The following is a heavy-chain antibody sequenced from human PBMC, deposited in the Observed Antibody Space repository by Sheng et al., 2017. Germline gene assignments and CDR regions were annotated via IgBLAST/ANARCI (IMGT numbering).Heavy chain of an antibody. Sequence: EVQLLESGGGLVQPGGSLRLSCAASGFTFSSYAMSWVHQAPGKGLEWVSAISGSGGSTYYADSVKGRFTISRDNSKNTLYLQMNSLRAEDTAVYYCAKIGGGWYGEYYFDYWGQGTLVTVSS. J-gene: IGHJ4*02. CDR3: AKIGGGWYGEYYFDY. CDR1: GFTFSSYA. CDR2: ISGSGGST. D-gene: IGHD6-19*01. V-gene: IGHV3-23*01.